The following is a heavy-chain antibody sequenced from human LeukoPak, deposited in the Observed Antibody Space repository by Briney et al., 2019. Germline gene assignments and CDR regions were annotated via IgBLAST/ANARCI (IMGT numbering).Heavy chain of an antibody. V-gene: IGHV4-59*01. CDR1: GVSISSYY. J-gene: IGHJ2*01. CDR2: IYYSGST. Sequence: SETLSLTCTVSGVSISSYYWSWIRQPPGKGLEWIGYIYYSGSTTYNPSLRSRVTISVDTSKNQFSLKLSSVTAADTAVYYCARVFYYGSGTFDLWGRGTLVTVSS. D-gene: IGHD3-10*01. CDR3: ARVFYYGSGTFDL.